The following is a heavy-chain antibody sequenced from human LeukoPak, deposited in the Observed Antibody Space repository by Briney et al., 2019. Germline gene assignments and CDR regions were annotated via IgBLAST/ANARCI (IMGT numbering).Heavy chain of an antibody. CDR1: GYTFTSYG. Sequence: ASVKVSCKASGYTFTSYGISWVRQAPGQGLEWMGWISAYNGNTNYAQKLQGRVTMTTDTSTSTAYMELRSLRSDDTAVYYCARDRREYIAAAGPPDYDYWGQGTLVTVSS. CDR3: ARDRREYIAAAGPPDYDY. D-gene: IGHD6-13*01. J-gene: IGHJ4*02. CDR2: ISAYNGNT. V-gene: IGHV1-18*01.